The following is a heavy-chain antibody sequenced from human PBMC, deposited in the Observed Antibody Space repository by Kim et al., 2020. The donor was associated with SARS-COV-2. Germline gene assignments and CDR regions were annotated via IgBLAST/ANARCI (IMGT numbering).Heavy chain of an antibody. CDR3: AWGRSSSSPPYFDY. CDR2: IIPIFGTA. CDR1: GGTFSSYA. Sequence: SVKVSCKASGGTFSSYAISWVRQAPGQGLEWMGGIIPIFGTANYAQKFQGRVTITADESTSTAYMELSSLRSEDTAVYYCAWGRSSSSPPYFDYWGQGTLVTVSS. D-gene: IGHD6-6*01. J-gene: IGHJ4*02. V-gene: IGHV1-69*13.